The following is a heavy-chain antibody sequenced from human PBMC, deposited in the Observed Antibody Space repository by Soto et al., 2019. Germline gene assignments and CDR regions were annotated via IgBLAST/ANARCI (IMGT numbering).Heavy chain of an antibody. CDR2: INHSGST. V-gene: IGHV4-34*01. D-gene: IGHD6-19*01. Sequence: SETLSLTCAVYGGSFGGYYWSWIRQPPGKGLEWIGEINHSGSTNYNPSLKSRVTISVDTSKNQFSLKLSSVTAADTAVYYCAREGRVAVAGYYYYYYGMDVWGQGTTVTASS. CDR3: AREGRVAVAGYYYYYYGMDV. J-gene: IGHJ6*02. CDR1: GGSFGGYY.